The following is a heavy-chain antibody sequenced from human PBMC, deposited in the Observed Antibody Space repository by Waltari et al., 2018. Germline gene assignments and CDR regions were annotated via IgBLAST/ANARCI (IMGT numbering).Heavy chain of an antibody. D-gene: IGHD4-4*01. Sequence: QVQLQESGPGLVKPSQTLSLTCTVSGGSIISGDYYWSWIRQPPGKGLEWIGYIYFSGSTYYNPSLKSRVTISVDTSKNQFTLKLNSVTAADTAVYYCARRGRTTVTYYFYYWGQGTLVTVSS. CDR1: GGSIISGDYY. V-gene: IGHV4-30-4*08. CDR3: ARRGRTTVTYYFYY. J-gene: IGHJ4*02. CDR2: IYFSGST.